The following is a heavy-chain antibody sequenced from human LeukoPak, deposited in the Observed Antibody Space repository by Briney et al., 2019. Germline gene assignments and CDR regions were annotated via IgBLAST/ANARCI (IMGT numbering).Heavy chain of an antibody. CDR3: ATLHPDLVVPAAIEGYFDY. V-gene: IGHV1-18*01. Sequence: ASVKVSCKASGYTFTSYGISWVRQAPGQGLEWMGWISAYNGNTNYAQKLQGRVTITADKSTSTAYMELSSLRSEDTAVYYCATLHPDLVVPAAIEGYFDYWGQGTLVTVSS. J-gene: IGHJ4*02. CDR1: GYTFTSYG. D-gene: IGHD2-2*01. CDR2: ISAYNGNT.